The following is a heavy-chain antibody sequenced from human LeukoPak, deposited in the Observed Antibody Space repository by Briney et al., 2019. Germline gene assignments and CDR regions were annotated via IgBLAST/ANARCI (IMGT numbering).Heavy chain of an antibody. J-gene: IGHJ4*02. CDR3: TRNQTPYY. CDR2: IRSQSYGGTP. CDR1: VFTFGDYA. V-gene: IGHV3-49*04. Sequence: GSLRLSCTGSVFTFGDYAMTWVRQTPRKGLEWVGFIRSQSYGGTPEYAESLKGRLTISRDDSEGVAYLQMSSLKTEDTAVYYCTRNQTPYYWGQGTLVTVSS.